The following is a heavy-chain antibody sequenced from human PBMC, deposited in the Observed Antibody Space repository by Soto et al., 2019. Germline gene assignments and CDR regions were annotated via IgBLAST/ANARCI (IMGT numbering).Heavy chain of an antibody. V-gene: IGHV5-51*01. D-gene: IGHD3-10*01. Sequence: GESLKISCKGSGYSFTSYWIGWVRQIPGKVLELMGIIYPGDSDTRYSPSFQGQVTISADKSISTAYLQWSSLKASDTAMYYCARHVWPITMVRAYYGMDVWGQGTTVTVSS. CDR1: GYSFTSYW. J-gene: IGHJ6*01. CDR2: IYPGDSDT. CDR3: ARHVWPITMVRAYYGMDV.